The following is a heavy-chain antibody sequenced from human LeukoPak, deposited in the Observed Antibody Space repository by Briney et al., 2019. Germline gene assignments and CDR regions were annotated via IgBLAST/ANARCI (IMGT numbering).Heavy chain of an antibody. D-gene: IGHD5-24*01. CDR1: GFTFSRYG. Sequence: GGSLRLSCAASGFTFSRYGMHWVRQAPGKGLEWVAVISYDGSNKYYADSVKGRFTISRDNSKNTLYLQMNSLRAEDTAVYYCAKDQNFVGWGDGYNSWFDYWGQGTLVTVSS. J-gene: IGHJ4*02. V-gene: IGHV3-30*18. CDR3: AKDQNFVGWGDGYNSWFDY. CDR2: ISYDGSNK.